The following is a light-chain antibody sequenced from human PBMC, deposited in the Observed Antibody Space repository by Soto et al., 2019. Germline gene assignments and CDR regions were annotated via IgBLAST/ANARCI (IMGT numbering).Light chain of an antibody. Sequence: EIVLTQSPGTLSLSPGERATLSCRASQSVSSYLAWYQQKPGQAPRLLIYGASNRATGIPDRFSGSGSGTEFTLTISSLQSEDFAVYYCQQYSNWPPGTFGQGTKVDIK. CDR1: QSVSSY. CDR2: GAS. J-gene: IGKJ1*01. V-gene: IGKV3D-15*01. CDR3: QQYSNWPPGT.